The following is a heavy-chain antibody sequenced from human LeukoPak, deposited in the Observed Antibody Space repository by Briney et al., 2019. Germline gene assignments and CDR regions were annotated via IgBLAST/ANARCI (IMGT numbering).Heavy chain of an antibody. CDR1: GYTFSSYG. J-gene: IGHJ6*03. V-gene: IGHV1-18*01. CDR2: ISANNGNT. CDR3: ARKGITSDYYYYYMDV. D-gene: IGHD3-16*01. Sequence: GASVKVSCKASGYTFSSYGISWVRQAPGQGLEWMGWISANNGNTKYAQNLQGRVTMTTDTSTSTAYMELRRLRSDDTAVYYCARKGITSDYYYYYMDVWGKGTTVTVSS.